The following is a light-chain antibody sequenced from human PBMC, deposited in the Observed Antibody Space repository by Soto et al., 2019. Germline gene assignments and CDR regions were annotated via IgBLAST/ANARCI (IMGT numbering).Light chain of an antibody. Sequence: QSVLTQPPSAYGTPGQRVTISCSGSSSNIGSNTVTWYQQLPGTAPKRRIYNNNQPPSGVPDRFYGSKSGTSASLAISGLQSEDESDYYCAAWDDRLNGLVFGTGTKVTVL. CDR2: NNN. J-gene: IGLJ1*01. CDR1: SSNIGSNT. CDR3: AAWDDRLNGLV. V-gene: IGLV1-44*01.